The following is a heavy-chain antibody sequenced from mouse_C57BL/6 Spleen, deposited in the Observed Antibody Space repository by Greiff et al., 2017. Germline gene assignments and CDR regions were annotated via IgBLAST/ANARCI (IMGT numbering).Heavy chain of an antibody. Sequence: EVKLMESGGGLVKPGGSLKLSCAASGFTFSSYTMSWVRQTPEKRLEWVATISGGGGNTYYPDSVKGRFTISRDNAKNTLYLQMSSLRSEDTALYYCARHSYYGSSYGYFDYWGQGTTLTVSS. V-gene: IGHV5-9*01. CDR2: ISGGGGNT. CDR3: ARHSYYGSSYGYFDY. J-gene: IGHJ2*01. D-gene: IGHD1-1*01. CDR1: GFTFSSYT.